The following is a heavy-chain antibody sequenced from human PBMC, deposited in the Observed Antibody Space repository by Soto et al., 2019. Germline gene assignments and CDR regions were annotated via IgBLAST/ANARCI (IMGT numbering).Heavy chain of an antibody. D-gene: IGHD3-22*01. V-gene: IGHV3-30*04. Sequence: XXSLRLSCTASGLTFSKSAMHWVPQAPGKGLEWVAVISYDGKNKYYADSVKGRFTISRDNARNSLYLQMNSLSAEDTAVYYCARLIAERTSDAFDIWGQGTMVTVSS. CDR2: ISYDGKNK. J-gene: IGHJ3*02. CDR3: ARLIAERTSDAFDI. CDR1: GLTFSKSA.